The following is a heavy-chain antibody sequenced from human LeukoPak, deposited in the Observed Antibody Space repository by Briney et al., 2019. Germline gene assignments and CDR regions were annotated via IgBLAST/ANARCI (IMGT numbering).Heavy chain of an antibody. CDR2: IYSGGST. D-gene: IGHD3-22*01. V-gene: IGHV3-53*01. CDR3: ASNYYDSSGYYP. Sequence: GGSLRLSCAASGFTVSSNYMSWVRQAPGKGLEWVSVIYSGGSTYYADSVKGRFTISRDNSKNTLYLQMNSLRAEDAAVYYRASNYYDSSGYYPWGQGTLVTVSS. CDR1: GFTVSSNY. J-gene: IGHJ5*02.